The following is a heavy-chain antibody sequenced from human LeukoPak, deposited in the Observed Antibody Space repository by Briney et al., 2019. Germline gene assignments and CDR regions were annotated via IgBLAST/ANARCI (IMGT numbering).Heavy chain of an antibody. D-gene: IGHD3-10*01. CDR3: ASDGRQEEDYLSGRYILADS. J-gene: IGHJ4*02. CDR1: GFTFSSYC. V-gene: IGHV3-21*01. CDR2: ISRNSTAK. Sequence: GGSLRLSCAASGFTFSSYCMNWVRQAPGKGLEWVSAISRNSTAKIYADSVKGQFTISRDNAKHSLCLQMNSLRAEDTDVYFCASDGRQEEDYLSGRYILADSWGQGTLVSVSS.